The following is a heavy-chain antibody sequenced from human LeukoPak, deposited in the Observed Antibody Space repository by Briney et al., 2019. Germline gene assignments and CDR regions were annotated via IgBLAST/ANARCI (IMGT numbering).Heavy chain of an antibody. CDR3: ANSRGYGSGNL. Sequence: PETFLRLSCAASGYTVSSDAISCVREAPVKGLEWVSAIGGGGTNTYYAESVKGRFTISRDNSKNTVYLQMRAEDTAVYYCANSRGYGSGNLWGQGTLVTVSS. V-gene: IGHV3-23*01. J-gene: IGHJ5*02. CDR2: IGGGGTNT. CDR1: GYTVSSDA. D-gene: IGHD3-10*01.